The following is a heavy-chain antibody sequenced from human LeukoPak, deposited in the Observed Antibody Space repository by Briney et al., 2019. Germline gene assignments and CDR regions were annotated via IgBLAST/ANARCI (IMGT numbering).Heavy chain of an antibody. CDR2: INPSDGGT. V-gene: IGHV1-46*01. D-gene: IGHD3-22*01. J-gene: IGHJ4*02. CDR1: GYTFTSYY. Sequence: ASVKVSCKASGYTFTSYYMHWVRQAPGQGLEWMGIINPSDGGTSYAQKFQGRVTMTMDTSTSTVYMELSSLRSEDTAVYYCARDSGDYYDSSGYFNYWGQGTLVTVSS. CDR3: ARDSGDYYDSSGYFNY.